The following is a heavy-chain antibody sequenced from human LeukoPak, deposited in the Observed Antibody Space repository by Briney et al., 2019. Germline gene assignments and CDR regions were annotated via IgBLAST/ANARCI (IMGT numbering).Heavy chain of an antibody. J-gene: IGHJ4*02. CDR2: INPNSGGT. D-gene: IGHD4-23*01. Sequence: ASVIVSCKASGYTFRQYSISWVRQAPGQGLEWMGWINPNSGGTNYAQKFQGRVTMTRDTSISTAYMELSRLRSDDTAAYYCARDLEGYYGGKADYWGQGTLVTVSS. CDR1: GYTFRQYS. V-gene: IGHV1-2*02. CDR3: ARDLEGYYGGKADY.